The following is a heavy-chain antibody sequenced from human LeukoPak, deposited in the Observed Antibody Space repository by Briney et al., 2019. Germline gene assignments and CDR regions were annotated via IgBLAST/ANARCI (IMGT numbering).Heavy chain of an antibody. Sequence: GGSLRLSCAASGFTFSSYSMNWVRQAPGKGLEWVSSISSSSSYIYYADSVKGRFTISRDNAKNSLYLQMNSLRAEDTAVYYCASSSPHDLYYDFWSGYQEITFDYWGQGTLVTVSS. CDR3: ASSSPHDLYYDFWSGYQEITFDY. CDR2: ISSSSSYI. J-gene: IGHJ4*02. V-gene: IGHV3-21*01. D-gene: IGHD3-3*01. CDR1: GFTFSSYS.